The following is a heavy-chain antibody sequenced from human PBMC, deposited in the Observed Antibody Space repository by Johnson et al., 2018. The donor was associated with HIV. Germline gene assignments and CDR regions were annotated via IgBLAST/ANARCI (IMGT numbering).Heavy chain of an antibody. CDR1: GFTFSDYY. CDR3: ARGAPLDYDILTGYYKCLTHFLACDM. D-gene: IGHD3-9*01. J-gene: IGHJ3*02. CDR2: ISSSGSTI. Sequence: VQLVESGGGLVKPGGSLRLSCAASGFTFSDYYMSWIRQAPGKGLEWVSYISSSGSTIYYADSVKGRFTISRDNAKNSLYLQMNSLRAEDTAVYYCARGAPLDYDILTGYYKCLTHFLACDMWGQGTMVTVSS. V-gene: IGHV3-11*04.